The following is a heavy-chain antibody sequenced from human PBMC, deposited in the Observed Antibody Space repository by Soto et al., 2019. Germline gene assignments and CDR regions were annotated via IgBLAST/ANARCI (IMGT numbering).Heavy chain of an antibody. J-gene: IGHJ5*02. V-gene: IGHV4-34*01. Sequence: SETLSLTCAVYGGSFSGYYWSWIRQPPGKGLEWIGGINHSASTNYNPXLXSXXTXXXDTYKTQFSLKLSSVIAADTAVYYCARGGRWIELVTYKTSFGPGRQGTPIAGS. D-gene: IGHD5-18*01. CDR2: INHSAST. CDR1: GGSFSGYY. CDR3: ARGGRWIELVTYKTSFGP.